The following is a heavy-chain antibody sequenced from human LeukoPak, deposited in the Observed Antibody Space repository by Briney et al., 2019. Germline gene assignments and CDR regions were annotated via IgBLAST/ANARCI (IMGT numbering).Heavy chain of an antibody. V-gene: IGHV4-61*01. CDR2: IYYSGNT. CDR1: GGSVSSDSYY. Sequence: SSETLSLTCTVSGGSVSSDSYYWSWIRQPPGKELEYIGYIYYSGNTNYNPSLKSRVTISIDTSKNQFSLKLSSVTAADTAVYYCARVYFYVSRRIDIWGQGTMVTVSS. CDR3: ARVYFYVSRRIDI. J-gene: IGHJ3*02. D-gene: IGHD3-22*01.